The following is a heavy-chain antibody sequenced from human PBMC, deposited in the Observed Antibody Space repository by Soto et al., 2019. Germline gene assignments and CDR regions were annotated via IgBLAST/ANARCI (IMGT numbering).Heavy chain of an antibody. CDR2: INAYNGDT. D-gene: IGHD6-13*01. J-gene: IGHJ3*02. CDR3: ARKDAAGIRRDAFDI. V-gene: IGHV1-18*01. CDR1: GYTFTSYG. Sequence: QAQLVQSGAEVKKPGASVKVSCKASGYTFTSYGISWVRQAPGQGLEWMGWINAYNGDTYYAQKFQGRVTMTTDTSTTTAYMEVRSVRSDDTAVYFCARKDAAGIRRDAFDIWGQGTLVTVSS.